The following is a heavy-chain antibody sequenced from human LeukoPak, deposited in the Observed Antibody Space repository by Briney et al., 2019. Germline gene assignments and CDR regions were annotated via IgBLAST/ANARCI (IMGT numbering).Heavy chain of an antibody. V-gene: IGHV3-48*03. CDR1: GFTFSSYA. Sequence: GGSLRLSCAASGFTFSSYAMSWVRQAPGKGLEWVSYISSSGSTIYYADSVKGRFTISRDNAKNSLYLQMNSLRAEDTAVYYCARDRGAQWLVPLDYWGQGTLVTVSS. CDR2: ISSSGSTI. CDR3: ARDRGAQWLVPLDY. D-gene: IGHD6-19*01. J-gene: IGHJ4*02.